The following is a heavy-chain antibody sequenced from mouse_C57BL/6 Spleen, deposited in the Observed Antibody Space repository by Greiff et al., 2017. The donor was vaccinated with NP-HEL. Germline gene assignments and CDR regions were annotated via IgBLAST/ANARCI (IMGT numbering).Heavy chain of an antibody. Sequence: EVKLVESGGGLVKPGGSLKLSCAASGFTFSDYGMHWVRQAPEKGLEWVAYISSGGSTIYYADTVKGRFTLSRDNAKNTLFLQMTSLRSEDTAMYYCARPATVVKSSYAMDYWGQGTSVTVSS. CDR2: ISSGGSTI. CDR1: GFTFSDYG. CDR3: ARPATVVKSSYAMDY. V-gene: IGHV5-17*01. D-gene: IGHD1-1*01. J-gene: IGHJ4*01.